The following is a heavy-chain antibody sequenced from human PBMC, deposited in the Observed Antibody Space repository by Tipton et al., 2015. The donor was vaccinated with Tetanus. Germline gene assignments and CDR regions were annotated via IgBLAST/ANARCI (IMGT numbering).Heavy chain of an antibody. CDR1: GGSISTYY. D-gene: IGHD3-22*01. CDR3: ARDVWRYYDSSGYQDHDAFDI. CDR2: IYTSGST. V-gene: IGHV4-4*07. Sequence: TLSLTCTVSGGSISTYYWSWIRQPAGKGLKWIGRIYTSGSTNYNPSLKRRVTMSVDTSNNQFSLKLSSVTAADTAVYYCARDVWRYYDSSGYQDHDAFDIWGQGTMVTVSS. J-gene: IGHJ3*02.